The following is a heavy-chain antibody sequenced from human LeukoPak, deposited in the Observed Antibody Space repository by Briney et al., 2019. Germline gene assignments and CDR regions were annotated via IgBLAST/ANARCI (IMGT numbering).Heavy chain of an antibody. J-gene: IGHJ4*02. CDR2: ISGSGGST. CDR3: AKDPWLDYGDYPYYFDY. V-gene: IGHV3-23*01. Sequence: HPGGSLRLSCAASGFTFSSYAMSWVRQAPGKGLEWVSAISGSGGSTYYADSVKGRFTISRDNSKNTLYLQMNSLRAEDTAVYYCAKDPWLDYGDYPYYFDYWGQGTLVTVSS. CDR1: GFTFSSYA. D-gene: IGHD4-17*01.